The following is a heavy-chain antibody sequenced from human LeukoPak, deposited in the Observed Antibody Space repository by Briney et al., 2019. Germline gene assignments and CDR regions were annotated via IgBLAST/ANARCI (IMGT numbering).Heavy chain of an antibody. CDR3: ARIPTVVVVAAMYYFDY. CDR1: GYSISSGYY. D-gene: IGHD2-15*01. J-gene: IGHJ4*02. Sequence: SETLSLTCTVSGYSISSGYYWGWIRQPPGKGLEWIGSIYHSGSTYYNPSLTSRVTISVDTSKNQFSLKLSSVTAADTAVYYCARIPTVVVVAAMYYFDYWGQGTLVTVSS. V-gene: IGHV4-38-2*02. CDR2: IYHSGST.